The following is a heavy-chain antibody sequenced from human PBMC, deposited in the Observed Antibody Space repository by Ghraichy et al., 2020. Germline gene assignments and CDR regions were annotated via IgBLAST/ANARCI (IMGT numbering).Heavy chain of an antibody. Sequence: SETLSLTCAVYGGSFSGYYWSWIRQPPGKGLEWIGEINHSGSTNYNPSLKSRVTISVDTSKNQFSLKLSSVTAADTAVYYCARFYDILTGDLGDYYYGMDVWGQGTTVTVSS. CDR1: GGSFSGYY. V-gene: IGHV4-34*01. D-gene: IGHD3-9*01. CDR3: ARFYDILTGDLGDYYYGMDV. J-gene: IGHJ6*02. CDR2: INHSGST.